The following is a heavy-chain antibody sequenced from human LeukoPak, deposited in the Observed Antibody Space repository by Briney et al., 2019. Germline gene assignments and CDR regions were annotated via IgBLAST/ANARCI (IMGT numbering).Heavy chain of an antibody. D-gene: IGHD3-3*01. CDR1: GFPFSSYW. J-gene: IGHJ4*02. V-gene: IGHV3-7*03. CDR3: TTSRLYYDFWSGYPDY. CDR2: IEQDGSEK. Sequence: PGGSLRLSCAASGFPFSSYWMSWVRQAPGKGLEWVANIEQDGSEKYYVDSVKGRFTISRDNAKNSLYLQMNSLKTEDTAVYYCTTSRLYYDFWSGYPDYWGQGTLVTVSS.